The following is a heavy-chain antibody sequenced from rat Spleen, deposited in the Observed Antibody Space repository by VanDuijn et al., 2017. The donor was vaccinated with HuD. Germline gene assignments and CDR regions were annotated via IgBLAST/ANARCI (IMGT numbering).Heavy chain of an antibody. D-gene: IGHD2-7*01. Sequence: EVQLVESGGGLVQPGRSLKLSCAASGFTFSNYGMAWVYQAPTQGLEWVATIRYDGSSTYYRDSVKGRFTISRDNTRNTLYLQMDSLRSEDTATYYCAAHGPRISRFAYWGQGSLVTVSS. CDR2: IRYDGSST. CDR3: AAHGPRISRFAY. CDR1: GFTFSNYG. J-gene: IGHJ3*01. V-gene: IGHV5-29*01.